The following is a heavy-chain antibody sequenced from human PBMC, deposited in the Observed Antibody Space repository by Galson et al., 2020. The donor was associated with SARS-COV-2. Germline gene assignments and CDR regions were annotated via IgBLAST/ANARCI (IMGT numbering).Heavy chain of an antibody. J-gene: IGHJ6*02. Sequence: ASVKVSCKASGYTFNTYGITWVRQAPGQGLEWMGWISTYKGNTDYAQKFQGRVTMTTDTSTSTAYMELRSLRSDDTAVYFCARIHLANIVRMVYASGGMDVWGQGTTVTVSS. CDR1: GYTFNTYG. D-gene: IGHD2-8*01. CDR3: ARIHLANIVRMVYASGGMDV. V-gene: IGHV1-18*04. CDR2: ISTYKGNT.